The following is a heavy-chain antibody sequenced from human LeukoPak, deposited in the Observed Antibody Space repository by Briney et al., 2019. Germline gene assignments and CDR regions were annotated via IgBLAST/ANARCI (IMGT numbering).Heavy chain of an antibody. CDR1: GVSISSSSYY. CDR3: AANSADYNTLGSSYKV. V-gene: IGHV4-39*01. CDR2: ISYSGST. Sequence: SETLSLTCTVSGVSISSSSYYWGWIRQPPGKGLEWIASISYSGSTYYNPSLKSRVTISVDTSKNQCSLKLSSVTAADTAVFYCAANSADYNTLGSSYKVWGQGTLVTVSS. D-gene: IGHD3-10*01. J-gene: IGHJ1*01.